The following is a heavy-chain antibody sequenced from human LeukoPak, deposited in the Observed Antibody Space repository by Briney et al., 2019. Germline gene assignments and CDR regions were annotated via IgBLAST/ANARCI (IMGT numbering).Heavy chain of an antibody. J-gene: IGHJ4*02. D-gene: IGHD5-12*01. CDR3: AKDTGSGYDYFSYYFDS. V-gene: IGHV3-21*04. Sequence: GGSLRLSCAASGFTFSSYEMNWVRQAPGKGLEWVSSISSSSSYIYYADSVKGRFTISRDNAKNSLYLQMNSLRAEDTAVYYCAKDTGSGYDYFSYYFDSWGQGTLVTVSS. CDR2: ISSSSSYI. CDR1: GFTFSSYE.